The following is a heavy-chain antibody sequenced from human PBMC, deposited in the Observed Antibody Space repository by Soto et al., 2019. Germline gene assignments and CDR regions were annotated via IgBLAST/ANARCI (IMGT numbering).Heavy chain of an antibody. V-gene: IGHV4-31*03. CDR1: GGSISSGGYY. CDR2: IYYSGST. Sequence: LSLTCTVSGGSISSGGYYWSWIRQHPGKGLEWIGYIYYSGSTYYNPSLKSRVTISVDTSKNQFSLKLSSVTAADTAVYYCARVRSPSGDSFDYWGLGTLVTVSS. J-gene: IGHJ4*02. CDR3: ARVRSPSGDSFDY. D-gene: IGHD2-21*01.